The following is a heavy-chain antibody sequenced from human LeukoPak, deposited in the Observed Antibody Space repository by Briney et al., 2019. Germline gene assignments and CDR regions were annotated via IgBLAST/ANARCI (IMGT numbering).Heavy chain of an antibody. CDR2: IKQDGSEK. Sequence: GGSLRLSCAASGFTFSIYWMSWVRQAPGKGLEWVANIKQDGSEKYYVDSVKGRFTISRDNAKNSLYLQMNSLRAGDTAVYYCARDDSGGPDTAMVTPPYYFDYWGQGTLVTVSS. J-gene: IGHJ4*02. D-gene: IGHD5-18*01. CDR1: GFTFSIYW. CDR3: ARDDSGGPDTAMVTPPYYFDY. V-gene: IGHV3-7*01.